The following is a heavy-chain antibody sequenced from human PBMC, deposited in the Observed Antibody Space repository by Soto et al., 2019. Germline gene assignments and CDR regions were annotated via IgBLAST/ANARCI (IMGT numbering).Heavy chain of an antibody. CDR1: GFPFSTYE. Sequence: EVQLLESGGGLIQPGGSLRLSCAASGFPFSTYEMTWARQSPGKGLEWVAFITSSGGPTYYADSVRGRFTISRDNSKNTLYLQMDSLRVEDTARYYCVKGGWLDDWGQGTLLSLSS. V-gene: IGHV3-23*01. J-gene: IGHJ5*02. CDR3: VKGGWLDD. CDR2: ITSSGGPT.